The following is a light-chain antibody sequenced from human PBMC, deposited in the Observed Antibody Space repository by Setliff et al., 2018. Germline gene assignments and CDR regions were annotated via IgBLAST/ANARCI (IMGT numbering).Light chain of an antibody. CDR1: SSDVGGYNY. V-gene: IGLV2-14*01. Sequence: QSVLTQPASVSGSPGQSITISCTGTSSDVGGYNYVSWYQQHPGKAPKLMIYDVSKRPSGVSNRFSGSKSGNTASLTVSGLQAEDEADYYCSSYAGSNNFVFGTGTKGTVL. CDR2: DVS. CDR3: SSYAGSNNFV. J-gene: IGLJ1*01.